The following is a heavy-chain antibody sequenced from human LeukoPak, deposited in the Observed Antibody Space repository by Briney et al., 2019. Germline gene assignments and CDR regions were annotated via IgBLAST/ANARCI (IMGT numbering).Heavy chain of an antibody. CDR2: IYSGGST. V-gene: IGHV3-53*01. CDR3: ARGPAGYN. Sequence: GGSLRLSCAASGFTFSSNHMSWVRRAPAKGLEWVSVIYSGGSTDYADSVQGRFTISGDILKNTLYLQMNSLRAADTAVYYCARGPAGYNWGQGTLVTVSS. D-gene: IGHD1-1*01. CDR1: GFTFSSNH. J-gene: IGHJ4*02.